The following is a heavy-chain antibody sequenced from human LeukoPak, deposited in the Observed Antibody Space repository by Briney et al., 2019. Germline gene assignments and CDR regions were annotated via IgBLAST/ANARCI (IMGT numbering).Heavy chain of an antibody. CDR1: GALFTSYW. Sequence: GGSLKISGKGSGALFTSYWIGGVRPLPGKGREGMGIIYPSDSDTRYSPSFQGQVTISADKSISTAYLQWSSLKASDTAMYYCARRVYSGGRYFDYWRQGTLVTVSS. CDR2: IYPSDSDT. CDR3: ARRVYSGGRYFDY. V-gene: IGHV5-51*01. D-gene: IGHD1-26*01. J-gene: IGHJ4*02.